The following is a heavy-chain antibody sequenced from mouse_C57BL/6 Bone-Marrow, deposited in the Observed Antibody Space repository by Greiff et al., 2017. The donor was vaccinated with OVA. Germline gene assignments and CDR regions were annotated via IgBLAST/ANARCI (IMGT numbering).Heavy chain of an antibody. CDR1: GYAFSSSW. CDR3: ARDGSSYRGYAMDY. J-gene: IGHJ4*01. D-gene: IGHD1-1*01. Sequence: VKLQQSGPELVKPGASVKISCKASGYAFSSSWMNWVKQRPGKGLEWIGRIYPGDGDTNYNGKFKGKATLTADKSSSTAYMQLSSLTSEDSAVYFCARDGSSYRGYAMDYWGQGTSVTVSS. CDR2: IYPGDGDT. V-gene: IGHV1-82*01.